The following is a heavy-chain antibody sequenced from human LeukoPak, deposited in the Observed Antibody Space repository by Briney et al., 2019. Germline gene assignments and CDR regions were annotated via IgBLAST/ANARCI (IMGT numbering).Heavy chain of an antibody. CDR1: GSTFSSYS. Sequence: GGSLRLSCAASGSTFSSYSMNWVRQAPGKGLEWVSSITSSSTYISYADSVKGRFTISRDNAKNSLYLQMNSLRAEDTAVYYCATPVGARVDYWGQGTLVTVSS. D-gene: IGHD1-26*01. CDR2: ITSSSTYI. J-gene: IGHJ4*02. CDR3: ATPVGARVDY. V-gene: IGHV3-21*01.